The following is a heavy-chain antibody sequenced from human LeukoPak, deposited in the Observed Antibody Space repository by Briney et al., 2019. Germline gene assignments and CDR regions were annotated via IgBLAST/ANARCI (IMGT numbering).Heavy chain of an antibody. CDR3: AKEGSDAFDI. Sequence: GGSLRLSCAASGFSVSNNYMSWVRQAPGKGLEWVSVIYLGDATYYADSVRGRFTISRDNSKNTLYLQMNSLRAEDTAVYYCAKEGSDAFDIWGQGTMVTVPS. V-gene: IGHV3-53*05. J-gene: IGHJ3*02. CDR1: GFSVSNNY. CDR2: IYLGDAT.